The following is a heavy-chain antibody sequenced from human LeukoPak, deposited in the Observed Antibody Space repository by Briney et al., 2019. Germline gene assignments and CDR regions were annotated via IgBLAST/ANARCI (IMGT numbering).Heavy chain of an antibody. CDR3: AREGIVGATVFDY. D-gene: IGHD1-26*01. CDR1: GYTFTSYY. V-gene: IGHV1-46*01. Sequence: ASVKDSCKASGYTFTSYYMHWVRQAPGQGLEWMGIINPSGGSTSYARKFQGRVTMTRDTSTSTVYMELSSLRSEDTAVYYCAREGIVGATVFDYWGQGTLVTVSS. CDR2: INPSGGST. J-gene: IGHJ4*02.